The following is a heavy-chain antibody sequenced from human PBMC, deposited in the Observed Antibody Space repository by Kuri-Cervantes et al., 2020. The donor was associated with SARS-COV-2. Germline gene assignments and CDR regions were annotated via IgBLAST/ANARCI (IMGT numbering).Heavy chain of an antibody. J-gene: IGHJ5*02. D-gene: IGHD3-3*01. CDR3: AVTSPVPDSITIFGVAYRRGNWFDP. CDR1: GYTFTSYY. V-gene: IGHV1-46*01. CDR2: INPSGGST. Sequence: ASVKVSCKASGYTFTSYYMHWVRQAPGQGLEWMGIINPSGGSTSYAQKFQGRVTMTRDTSTSTVYMELSSLRSEDTAVYYCAVTSPVPDSITIFGVAYRRGNWFDPWGQGTLVTVSS.